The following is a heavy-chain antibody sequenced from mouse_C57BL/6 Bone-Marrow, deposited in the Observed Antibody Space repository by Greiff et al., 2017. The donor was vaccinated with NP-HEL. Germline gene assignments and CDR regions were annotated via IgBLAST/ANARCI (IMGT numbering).Heavy chain of an antibody. V-gene: IGHV1-81*01. CDR3: ARSTTVSRDYAMDY. CDR2: IYPRSGNT. J-gene: IGHJ4*01. CDR1: GYTFTSYG. Sequence: QVQLQQSGAELARPGASVKLSCKASGYTFTSYGISWVKQRTGQGLEWIGEIYPRSGNTYYTEKFKGKATLTADKSSSTAYMELRSLTSEDSAVYFCARSTTVSRDYAMDYWGQGTSVTVSS. D-gene: IGHD1-1*01.